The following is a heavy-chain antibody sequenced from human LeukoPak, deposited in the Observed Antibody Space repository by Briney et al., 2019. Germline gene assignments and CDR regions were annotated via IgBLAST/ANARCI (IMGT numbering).Heavy chain of an antibody. Sequence: KTGGSLRLSCAASGFTFSSYSMNWVRQAPGKGLEWVSSISSSSSYIYYADSVKGRFTISRDNAKNSLYLQMNSLRAEDTAVYYCARARPHYYDSSGYYYWGQGTLVTVSS. J-gene: IGHJ4*02. CDR2: ISSSSSYI. CDR3: ARARPHYYDSSGYYY. D-gene: IGHD3-22*01. V-gene: IGHV3-21*01. CDR1: GFTFSSYS.